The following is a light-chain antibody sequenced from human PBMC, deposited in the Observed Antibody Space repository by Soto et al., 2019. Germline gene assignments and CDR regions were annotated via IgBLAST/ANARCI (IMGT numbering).Light chain of an antibody. J-gene: IGKJ1*01. CDR2: GAS. CDR1: QDVGRY. Sequence: AIRMTQSPSSLSASAGDRVAIACRASQDVGRYLAWYQQKPGQAPKLLIYGASTLQSGVPSRFSGGGSGTDFTLTISCLQYEDFATYYCQHYKNYPLTFGQGTKVEIK. V-gene: IGKV1-8*01. CDR3: QHYKNYPLT.